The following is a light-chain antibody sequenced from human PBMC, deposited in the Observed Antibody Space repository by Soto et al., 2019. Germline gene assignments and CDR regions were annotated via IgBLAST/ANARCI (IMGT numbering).Light chain of an antibody. V-gene: IGKV3-20*01. Sequence: EIVLTQSPGTLSLSPGERATLSCRASQSVSSSYLAWYQQKPGQAPRLLIYGASSRATGITDRFSGRGSGTDFTITISRLEHEDFSVYYCQQYGCSPIFTFGPGTKVDIK. CDR1: QSVSSSY. CDR2: GAS. J-gene: IGKJ3*01. CDR3: QQYGCSPIFT.